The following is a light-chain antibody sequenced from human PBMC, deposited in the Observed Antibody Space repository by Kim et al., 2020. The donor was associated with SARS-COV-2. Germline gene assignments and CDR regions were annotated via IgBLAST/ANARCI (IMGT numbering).Light chain of an antibody. J-gene: IGKJ4*01. Sequence: DIQMTQSPSSLSASVGDRVTITCRASQSISSYLNWYQQKPGKAPKLLIYAASSLQSGVPSRFSGSGSGTDFTLTISSLQPEDFATYYCQQSYSTPCTFGGGTKLEI. CDR1: QSISSY. CDR2: AAS. CDR3: QQSYSTPCT. V-gene: IGKV1-39*01.